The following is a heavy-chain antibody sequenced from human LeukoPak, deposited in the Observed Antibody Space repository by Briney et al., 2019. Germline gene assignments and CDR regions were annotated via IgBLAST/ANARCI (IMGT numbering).Heavy chain of an antibody. Sequence: SETLSLTCTVSGGSISSSSYYWGWIRQPPGKGLEWIGSIYYSGSTYYNPSLKSRVPISVDTSKNQFSLKLSSVTAADTAVYYCARRILGDYVIDYWGQGTLVTVSS. CDR3: ARRILGDYVIDY. CDR2: IYYSGST. J-gene: IGHJ4*02. V-gene: IGHV4-39*01. CDR1: GGSISSSSYY. D-gene: IGHD4-17*01.